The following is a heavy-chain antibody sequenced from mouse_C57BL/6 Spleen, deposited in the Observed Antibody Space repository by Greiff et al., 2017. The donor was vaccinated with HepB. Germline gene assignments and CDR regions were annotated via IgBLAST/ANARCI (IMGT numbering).Heavy chain of an antibody. CDR3: ASGYDYDPYYYAMDY. CDR1: GYTFTDYN. Sequence: VQLQQSGPELVKPGASVKMSCKASGYTFTDYNMHWVKQSHGKSLEWIGYINPNNGGTSYNQKFKGKATLTVNKSSSTAYMELRSLTSEDSAVYYCASGYDYDPYYYAMDYWGQGTSVTVSS. CDR2: INPNNGGT. V-gene: IGHV1-22*01. D-gene: IGHD2-4*01. J-gene: IGHJ4*01.